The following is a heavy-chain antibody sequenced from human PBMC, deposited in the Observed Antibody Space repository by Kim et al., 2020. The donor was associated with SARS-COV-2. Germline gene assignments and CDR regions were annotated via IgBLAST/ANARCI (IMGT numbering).Heavy chain of an antibody. CDR1: GFIFSSYC. D-gene: IGHD3-9*01. J-gene: IGHJ4*02. CDR3: ASEAVLRYFDWLVGGYYFDY. Sequence: GGSLRLSCAASGFIFSSYCMSWVRQAPGKGLEWVANIKQDGSEKYYVDSVKGRFTISRENAKNSLYLQMNSLRAEDTAVYYCASEAVLRYFDWLVGGYYFDYWGQGTLVTVSS. CDR2: IKQDGSEK. V-gene: IGHV3-7*01.